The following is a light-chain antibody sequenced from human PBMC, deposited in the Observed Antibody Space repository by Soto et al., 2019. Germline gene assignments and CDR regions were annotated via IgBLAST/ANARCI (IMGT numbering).Light chain of an antibody. Sequence: EIVIPPSTATLYVSPGERATLSCRASQSVSSNLAWYQQNPGQAPRLLIYGASTWATGIPARFSGSGSGTECTLTISSRQSEYIAVYYCQQYNNWPTLTFGGGNKGDIK. CDR1: QSVSSN. CDR2: GAS. J-gene: IGKJ4*01. V-gene: IGKV3-15*01. CDR3: QQYNNWPTLT.